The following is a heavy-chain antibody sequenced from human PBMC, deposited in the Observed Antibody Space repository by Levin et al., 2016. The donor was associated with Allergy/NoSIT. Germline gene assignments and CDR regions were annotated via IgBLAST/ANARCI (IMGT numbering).Heavy chain of an antibody. D-gene: IGHD2-2*01. V-gene: IGHV3-21*01. J-gene: IGHJ6*03. CDR2: ISSSSSYI. Sequence: WIRQPPGKGLEWVSSISSSSSYIYYADSVKGRFTISRDNAKNSLYLQMNSLRAEDTAVYYCARAGIIVVVPAAEPYYYYYYYMDVWGKGTTVTVSS. CDR3: ARAGIIVVVPAAEPYYYYYYYMDV.